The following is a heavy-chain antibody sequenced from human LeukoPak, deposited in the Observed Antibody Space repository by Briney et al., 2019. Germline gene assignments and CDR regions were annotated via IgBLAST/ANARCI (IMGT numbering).Heavy chain of an antibody. CDR2: VGVTNDYV. CDR3: VKAGTGYCTGGKCYRPFDF. V-gene: IGHV3-9*01. D-gene: IGHD2-8*02. CDR1: GFSFSDSA. J-gene: IGHJ4*02. Sequence: GGSLRLSCAASGFSFSDSAMHWVRRAPGKGLEWVSGVGVTNDYVAYADSVKGRFSISRDNAKNSLYLQMNSLRAEDTALYHCVKAGTGYCTGGKCYRPFDFWGQGALVTVSS.